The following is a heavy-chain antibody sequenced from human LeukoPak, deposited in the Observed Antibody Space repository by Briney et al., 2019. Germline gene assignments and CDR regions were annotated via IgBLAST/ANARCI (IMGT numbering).Heavy chain of an antibody. CDR2: IIPIFGTA. CDR1: GGTFSSYA. CDR3: ARDRSRWNDFWTLDAFDI. J-gene: IGHJ3*02. D-gene: IGHD3-3*01. V-gene: IGHV1-69*06. Sequence: SVKVSCKASGGTFSSYAISWVRQAPGQGLEWMGGIIPIFGTANYAQKFQGRVTITADKSTSTAYMELSSLRSEDAAVYYCARDRSRWNDFWTLDAFDIWGQGTMVTVSS.